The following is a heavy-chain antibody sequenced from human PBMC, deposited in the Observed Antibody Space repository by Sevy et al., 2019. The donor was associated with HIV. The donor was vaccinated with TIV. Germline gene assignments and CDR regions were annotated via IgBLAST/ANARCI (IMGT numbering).Heavy chain of an antibody. CDR2: INHGGST. V-gene: IGHV4-34*01. CDR1: GGSFSGYY. Sequence: SETLSLTCAVSGGSFSGYYWSWIRQPPGKGLEWIGEINHGGSTNYNPSLKGRVTISVDTSKNQFSLKLSSVTAAETAVYYCARENPGMLVNFDYWGQGTLVTVSS. D-gene: IGHD2-8*01. CDR3: ARENPGMLVNFDY. J-gene: IGHJ4*02.